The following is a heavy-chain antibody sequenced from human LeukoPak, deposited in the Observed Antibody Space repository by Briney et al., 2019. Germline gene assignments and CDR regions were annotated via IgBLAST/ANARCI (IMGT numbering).Heavy chain of an antibody. Sequence: PSETLSLTCTVSGGSISSSSYYWGWIRQPPGKGLEWIGSIYYSGSTYYNPSLKSRVTISVDTSKNQFSLKLSSVTAADTAVYYCALLGHSSGYYYGAFDIWGQGTMVTVSS. J-gene: IGHJ3*02. CDR3: ALLGHSSGYYYGAFDI. D-gene: IGHD3-22*01. CDR2: IYYSGST. CDR1: GGSISSSSYY. V-gene: IGHV4-39*07.